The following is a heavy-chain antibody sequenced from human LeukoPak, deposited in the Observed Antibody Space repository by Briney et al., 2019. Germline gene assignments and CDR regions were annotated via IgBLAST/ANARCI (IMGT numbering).Heavy chain of an antibody. D-gene: IGHD1-26*01. Sequence: GGSLRLSCAASGFTVSSNYMSWVRQAPGKGLEWVSVIYSGGSTYYADSVKGRFTISRDNSKNTLYLQMNSLRAEDTAVYYCASSVGAPAFDYWGQGTLVTVSS. CDR2: IYSGGST. CDR1: GFTVSSNY. V-gene: IGHV3-53*01. CDR3: ASSVGAPAFDY. J-gene: IGHJ4*02.